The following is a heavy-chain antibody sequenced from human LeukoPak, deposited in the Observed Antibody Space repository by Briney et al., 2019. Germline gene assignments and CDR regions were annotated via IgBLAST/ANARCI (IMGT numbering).Heavy chain of an antibody. V-gene: IGHV4-59*11. J-gene: IGHJ4*02. D-gene: IGHD2-2*01. CDR3: ARFSKRFGSGCSDASCYVHY. CDR2: IFSTGAT. Sequence: SETLSLTCTVSGGSISGHYWTWIRLPPGKGLELVGHIFSTGATHYNPSLRGRVTLSIDTSKNQFSLTLTSVNVEDTAVYYCARFSKRFGSGCSDASCYVHYWGQGTQVSVSP. CDR1: GGSISGHY.